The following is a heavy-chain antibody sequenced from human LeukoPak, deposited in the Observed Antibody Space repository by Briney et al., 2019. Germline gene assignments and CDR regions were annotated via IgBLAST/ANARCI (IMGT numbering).Heavy chain of an antibody. D-gene: IGHD3-22*01. CDR2: ISGSGGST. V-gene: IGHV3-23*01. CDR3: ASYPQVVVIFLGY. Sequence: PGGSLRLSCAASGFTFSSYAMSWFRQAPGKGLEWVSGISGSGGSTFYADSVKGRFTISRDKSKNTLYLQMNSLRAEDTAVYYCASYPQVVVIFLGYWGQGTLVTVSS. J-gene: IGHJ4*02. CDR1: GFTFSSYA.